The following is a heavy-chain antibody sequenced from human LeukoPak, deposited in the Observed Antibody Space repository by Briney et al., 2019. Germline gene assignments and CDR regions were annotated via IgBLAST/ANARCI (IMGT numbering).Heavy chain of an antibody. J-gene: IGHJ6*02. D-gene: IGHD3-22*01. V-gene: IGHV3-23*01. CDR3: AKWGTFYHDSSGYGMDV. CDR2: ISGSGGST. Sequence: PGGSLRLSCGASGFTFSSYAMSWVCQAPGKGPEWVSAISGSGGSTYHTDSVKGRFTISRDNSKNTLYLQMNSLRAEDTAFYFCAKWGTFYHDSSGYGMDVWGQGTTVTVSS. CDR1: GFTFSSYA.